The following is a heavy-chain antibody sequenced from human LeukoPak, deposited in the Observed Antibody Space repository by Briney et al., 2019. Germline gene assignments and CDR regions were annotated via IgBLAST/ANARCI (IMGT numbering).Heavy chain of an antibody. V-gene: IGHV3-30*03. CDR3: PTGRPVTSYH. Sequence: GRSRRLACAAAGFIFSGYGMHWVRQAPGGGLGWVAVISYDVSQKMYGGSGEGRFTISKDNYKNTLSLQMNRLRTEDTAVYFCPTGRPVTSYHWGKGTLVTVSS. J-gene: IGHJ5*02. D-gene: IGHD4-17*01. CDR1: GFIFSGYG. CDR2: ISYDVSQK.